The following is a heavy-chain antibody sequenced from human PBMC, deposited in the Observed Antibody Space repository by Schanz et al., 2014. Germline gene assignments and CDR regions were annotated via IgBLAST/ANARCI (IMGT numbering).Heavy chain of an antibody. Sequence: EVQLVESGGGLIQPGGSLRLSCAVSGFTVSSNYMSWVRQAPGKGLEWVSTVYMSAASTRYADSVKGRFIISRDSSKXTLFLQMNSLRPEDTALYFCARDEGRDGYNLAFDVWGRGTLVTVSS. D-gene: IGHD5-12*01. CDR1: GFTVSSNY. V-gene: IGHV3-53*01. CDR3: ARDEGRDGYNLAFDV. CDR2: VYMSAAST. J-gene: IGHJ3*01.